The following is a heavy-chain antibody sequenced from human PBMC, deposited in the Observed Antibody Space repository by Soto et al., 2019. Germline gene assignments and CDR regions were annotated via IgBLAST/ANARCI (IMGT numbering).Heavy chain of an antibody. CDR3: ARDSTLTVDTEHYGMDV. J-gene: IGHJ6*02. CDR1: GFTVSSNY. V-gene: IGHV3-53*01. D-gene: IGHD5-18*01. CDR2: IYSGGST. Sequence: EVQLVESGGGLIQPGGSLRLSCAASGFTVSSNYMSWVRQAPGKGLEWVSVIYSGGSTYYADSVKGRFTISRDNSKNTLYLQMNSLRAEDTAVYYCARDSTLTVDTEHYGMDVWGQGTTVTVSS.